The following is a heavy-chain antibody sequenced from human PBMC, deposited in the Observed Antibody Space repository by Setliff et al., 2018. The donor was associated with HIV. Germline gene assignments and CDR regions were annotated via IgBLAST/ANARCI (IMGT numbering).Heavy chain of an antibody. CDR3: ARRSDWFES. CDR1: GDSISNYY. Sequence: SETLSLTCTVSGDSISNYYWSWIRQPPGKGLEWIGCIYTSGNTNYDPSLKSRVTISVDTSKNQFSLKLASVTAADTAVYFCARRSDWFESWGQGTLVTVSS. CDR2: IYTSGNT. V-gene: IGHV4-4*09. J-gene: IGHJ5*01.